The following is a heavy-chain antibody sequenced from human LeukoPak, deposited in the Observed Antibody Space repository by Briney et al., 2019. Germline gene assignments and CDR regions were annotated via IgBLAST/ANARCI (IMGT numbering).Heavy chain of an antibody. J-gene: IGHJ4*02. D-gene: IGHD2-15*01. CDR1: GFTFSSYA. Sequence: AGGSLRLSCAASGFTFSSYAMNWVRQAPGKGLEWVSAISGSGSTTYYADSVKGRFTISRDNSKNTLYLQMNSLRAEDTAVYYCAKEFGDYCSGGSCYGPLFDYWGQGTLVTVSS. CDR2: ISGSGSTT. CDR3: AKEFGDYCSGGSCYGPLFDY. V-gene: IGHV3-23*01.